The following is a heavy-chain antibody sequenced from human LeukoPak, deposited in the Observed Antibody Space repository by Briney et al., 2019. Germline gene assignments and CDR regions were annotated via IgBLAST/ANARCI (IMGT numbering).Heavy chain of an antibody. Sequence: GGSLRLSCAASGFTFSTYWMYWVRQAPGKGLEWVANIKQDGSHKYYVDSVKGRFTFSRDNAKNSLYLQMNSLRVEDTAVYYCVREEGYWGQGTLVTVSS. V-gene: IGHV3-7*01. CDR2: IKQDGSHK. J-gene: IGHJ4*02. CDR3: VREEGY. CDR1: GFTFSTYW.